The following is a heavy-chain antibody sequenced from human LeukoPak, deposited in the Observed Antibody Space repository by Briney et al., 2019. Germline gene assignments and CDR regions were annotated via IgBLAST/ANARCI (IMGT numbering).Heavy chain of an antibody. CDR1: GYTFTNYG. CDR2: ISAYNGNT. Sequence: ASVKVSCKASGYTFTNYGISWVRQAPGQGLEWMGWISAYNGNTNYAQKLQGRVTMTTDTSTSTAYMELRSLRSDDTAVYYCARGELTIFGVVIADYWGQGTLVTVSS. V-gene: IGHV1-18*01. CDR3: ARGELTIFGVVIADY. D-gene: IGHD3-3*01. J-gene: IGHJ4*02.